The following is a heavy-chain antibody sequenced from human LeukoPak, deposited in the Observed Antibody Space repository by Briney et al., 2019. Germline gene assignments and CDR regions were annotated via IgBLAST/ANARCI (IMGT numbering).Heavy chain of an antibody. CDR2: IYSGGST. Sequence: QPGGSLSLSCAASGFTVSSNYMSWVRQAPGKGLEWVSVIYSGGSTYYADSVKGRFTISRDNSKNTLYLQMNSLRAEDTAVYYCAREYRGEYYFAYWGQGTLVTVSS. V-gene: IGHV3-66*01. J-gene: IGHJ4*02. D-gene: IGHD3-10*01. CDR1: GFTVSSNY. CDR3: AREYRGEYYFAY.